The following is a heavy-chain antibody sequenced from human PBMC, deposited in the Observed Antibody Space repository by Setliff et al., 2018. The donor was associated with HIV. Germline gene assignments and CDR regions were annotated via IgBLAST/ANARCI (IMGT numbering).Heavy chain of an antibody. CDR1: GYTFTIHA. D-gene: IGHD6-19*01. J-gene: IGHJ4*02. Sequence: ASVKVSCKASGYTFTIHAMHWVRQAPGQGLEWMGWVNPGNGDTKYSQKFQGRVTITRDTSASTAYMELSSLRSEDTAVYYCARDDSSGWARSFDYWGQGTLVTVSS. CDR2: VNPGNGDT. V-gene: IGHV1-3*01. CDR3: ARDDSSGWARSFDY.